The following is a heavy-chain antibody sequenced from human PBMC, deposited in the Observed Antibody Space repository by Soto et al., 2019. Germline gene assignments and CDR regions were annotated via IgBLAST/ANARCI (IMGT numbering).Heavy chain of an antibody. CDR2: ITYDGSNK. D-gene: IGHD1-7*01. V-gene: IGHV3-30*18. Sequence: QVQLVESGGGVVQPGRSLRLSCAASGFTFSSYGMHWVRQAPGKGLEWVAVITYDGSNKYYADSVEGRFTISGDNSKNTLYRQMNSLRAEDTAVYYCANDEELRGLRVWDYWGQGTLVTVSS. J-gene: IGHJ4*02. CDR3: ANDEELRGLRVWDY. CDR1: GFTFSSYG.